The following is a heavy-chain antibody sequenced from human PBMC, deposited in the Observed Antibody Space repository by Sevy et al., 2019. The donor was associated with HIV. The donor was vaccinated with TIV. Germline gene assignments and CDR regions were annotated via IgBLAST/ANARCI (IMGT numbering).Heavy chain of an antibody. Sequence: GGSLRLSCAASGFTFSSYAMHWVRQAPGKGLECVSAINSNGVTTYYADSVKGRFTISRDNSKNTLYLQMGSVRAEDMAVYYCARGGAFWSGYTDYWGQGTLVTVSS. CDR3: ARGGAFWSGYTDY. CDR1: GFTFSSYA. V-gene: IGHV3-64*02. CDR2: INSNGVTT. J-gene: IGHJ4*02. D-gene: IGHD3-3*01.